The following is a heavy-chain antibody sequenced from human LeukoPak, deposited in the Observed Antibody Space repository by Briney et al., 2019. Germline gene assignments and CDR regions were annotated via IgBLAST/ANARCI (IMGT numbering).Heavy chain of an antibody. CDR2: ISGSGGST. CDR3: AKDGGTISSSWFAFDY. V-gene: IGHV3-23*01. J-gene: IGHJ4*02. D-gene: IGHD6-13*01. Sequence: GGSLRLSCAASGFTVSSNYMSWVRQAPGKGLEWVSAISGSGGSTYYADPVKGRFTISRDNSKNTLYLQMNSLRAEDTAVYYCAKDGGTISSSWFAFDYWGQGTLVTVSS. CDR1: GFTVSSNY.